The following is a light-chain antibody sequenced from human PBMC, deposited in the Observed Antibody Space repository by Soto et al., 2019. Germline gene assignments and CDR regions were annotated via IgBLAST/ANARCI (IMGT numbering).Light chain of an antibody. Sequence: DIQMTQPPSSLPASVGDRVTIICRASQSVSTRLAWYQQKPGKAPKVLIYDASSWAGGVPSRFTGSGSGTEFTLTINSLQPDDFATYYCQQYSVYWTFGQGTKVEIK. CDR1: QSVSTR. CDR2: DAS. J-gene: IGKJ1*01. CDR3: QQYSVYWT. V-gene: IGKV1-5*02.